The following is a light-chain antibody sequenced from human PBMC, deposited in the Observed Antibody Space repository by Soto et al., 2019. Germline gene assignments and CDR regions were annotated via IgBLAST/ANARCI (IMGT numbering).Light chain of an antibody. CDR2: AAS. CDR3: QQLYSYSS. J-gene: IGKJ5*01. CDR1: QDISRY. Sequence: DIQLTQSPSFVSASVGERVTITCRASQDISRYLAWYQQKPGEAPKLLISAASTLHSGVPSRFSGSGSGTEFTLTVSYLLPEDFATYYCQQLYSYSSFGQGTRLXSK. V-gene: IGKV1-9*01.